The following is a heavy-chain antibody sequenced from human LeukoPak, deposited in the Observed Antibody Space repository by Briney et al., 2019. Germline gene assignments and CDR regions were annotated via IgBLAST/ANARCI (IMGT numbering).Heavy chain of an antibody. CDR3: ASRYYYDSSGYYYY. D-gene: IGHD3-22*01. Sequence: ASVKVSCKASGYTFTSYGISWVRQAPGQGLEWMGWISAYNGNTNYAQKLQGRVTMATDTSTSTAYMELRSLRSDDTAVYYCASRYYYDSSGYYYYWGQGTLVTVSS. V-gene: IGHV1-18*01. CDR1: GYTFTSYG. J-gene: IGHJ4*02. CDR2: ISAYNGNT.